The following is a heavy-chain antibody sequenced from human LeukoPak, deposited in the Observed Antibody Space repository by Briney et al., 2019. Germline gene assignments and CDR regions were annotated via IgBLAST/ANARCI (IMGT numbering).Heavy chain of an antibody. J-gene: IGHJ4*02. Sequence: ASVRVSCKASGYTFTSYYMHWVRQAPGQGLEWMGIINPSGGSTSYAQKFQGRVTMTRDTSTSAVYMELSSLRSEDTAVYYCARDAPVVRGVIIAFDYWGQGTLVTVSS. D-gene: IGHD3-10*01. CDR2: INPSGGST. V-gene: IGHV1-46*01. CDR3: ARDAPVVRGVIIAFDY. CDR1: GYTFTSYY.